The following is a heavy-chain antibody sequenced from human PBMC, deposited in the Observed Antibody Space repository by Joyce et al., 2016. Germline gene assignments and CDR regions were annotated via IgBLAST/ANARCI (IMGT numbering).Heavy chain of an antibody. V-gene: IGHV3-30*04. CDR3: TRDPYYYDSSGPWGY. CDR2: ITYDGSNK. Sequence: QVQLVESGGGVVQPGRSLRLSCAASRLTFSSYAMHWVRQAPGKGLEWVAVITYDGSNKNYADAVKGRFTISRDNSKNTLYLQMNSLRAEDTAVYHCTRDPYYYDSSGPWGYWGQGTLVTVSS. J-gene: IGHJ4*02. D-gene: IGHD3-22*01. CDR1: RLTFSSYA.